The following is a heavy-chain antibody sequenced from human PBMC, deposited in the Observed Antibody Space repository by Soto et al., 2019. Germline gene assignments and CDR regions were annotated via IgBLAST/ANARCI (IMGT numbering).Heavy chain of an antibody. V-gene: IGHV4-34*01. J-gene: IGHJ4*02. Sequence: SETLSLTCALYGGSFDGYYWSWMRQTPTKGLEWIGGIHHRVSNKYNPPLKRPVSLSVDIATKQFSLKMNSMTATDRGVYYCARGVDYWSGCLFWGQGTPV. CDR1: GGSFDGYY. CDR3: ARGVDYWSGCLF. D-gene: IGHD3-3*01. CDR2: IHHRVSN.